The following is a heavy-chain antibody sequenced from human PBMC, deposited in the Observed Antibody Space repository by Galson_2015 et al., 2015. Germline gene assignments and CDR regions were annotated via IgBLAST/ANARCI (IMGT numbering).Heavy chain of an antibody. Sequence: SLRLSCAASGFTFRSYAMHWVRQAPGKGLEWVAVISYDGSNKYYADSVKGRFTISRDNSKNTLYLQMNSLRAEDTAVYYCARGTGYSSGWYHYWGQGTLVTVSS. J-gene: IGHJ4*02. D-gene: IGHD6-19*01. CDR2: ISYDGSNK. CDR1: GFTFRSYA. CDR3: ARGTGYSSGWYHY. V-gene: IGHV3-30*01.